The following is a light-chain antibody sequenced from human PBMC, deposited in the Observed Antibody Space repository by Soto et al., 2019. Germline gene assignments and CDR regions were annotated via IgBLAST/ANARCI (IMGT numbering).Light chain of an antibody. V-gene: IGKV3-20*01. J-gene: IGKJ2*01. CDR2: GAS. Sequence: EIVMTQSPDTLSVSPGERATLSCRASQSVSSSLAWYQQKPGQAPRLLMFGASSRATGIPDRLSGSGSGTDFTLTISRLEPEDFAIYHCQQYGGSPRTFGQGTKLEIK. CDR1: QSVSSS. CDR3: QQYGGSPRT.